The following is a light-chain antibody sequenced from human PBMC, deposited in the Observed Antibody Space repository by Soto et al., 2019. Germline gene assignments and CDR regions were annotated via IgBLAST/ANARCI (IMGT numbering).Light chain of an antibody. J-gene: IGLJ3*02. V-gene: IGLV2-23*01. CDR2: EGT. CDR1: SSDIGRYNL. Sequence: QSALTQPASVSGSPGQSITISCTGSSSDIGRYNLVSWYQQHPGKAPKLIIYEGTKRPSGVSNSFSGSKSGNTASLTISGVQAEDEADDYCCSYVGSTTWLFGGGTKLTVL. CDR3: CSYVGSTTWL.